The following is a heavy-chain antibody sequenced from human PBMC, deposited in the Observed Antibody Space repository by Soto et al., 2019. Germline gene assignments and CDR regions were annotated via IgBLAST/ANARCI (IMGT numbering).Heavy chain of an antibody. V-gene: IGHV4-59*01. Sequence: PSETLSLTCTVSGGSISSYYWSWIRQPPGKGLEWIGYIYYSGSTNYNPSLKSRVTISVDTSKNQFSLKLSSVTAADTAVYYCARDRGYSYGTDYWGQGTLVTVS. D-gene: IGHD5-18*01. J-gene: IGHJ4*02. CDR3: ARDRGYSYGTDY. CDR2: IYYSGST. CDR1: GGSISSYY.